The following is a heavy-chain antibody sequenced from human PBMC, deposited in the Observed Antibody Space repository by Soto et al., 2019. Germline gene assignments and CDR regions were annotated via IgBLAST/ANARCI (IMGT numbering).Heavy chain of an antibody. CDR3: AKDLVVLWFGELIFDY. J-gene: IGHJ4*02. CDR2: ISGSGGST. Sequence: EVQLLESGGGLVQPGGSRRLSCAASGFTFSSYAMSWVRQAPGKGLEWVAAISGSGGSTYYADSVKGRFTISRDNSKNTLYLQMNSLRAEDTAVYYCAKDLVVLWFGELIFDYWGQGTLVTVSS. CDR1: GFTFSSYA. D-gene: IGHD3-10*01. V-gene: IGHV3-23*01.